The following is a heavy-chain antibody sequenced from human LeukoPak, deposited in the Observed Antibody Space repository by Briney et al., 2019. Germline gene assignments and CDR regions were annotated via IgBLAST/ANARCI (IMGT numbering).Heavy chain of an antibody. V-gene: IGHV1-69*05. CDR1: GGTFSSYA. Sequence: ASVKVSCKASGGTFSSYAISWVRQAPGQGLEWMGRIIPIFGTANYAQKFQGRVTITTDESTSTAYMELSSLRSEDTAVYYCASQNYDFWSGYRPAEYYYYYMDVWGKGTTVTVS. CDR3: ASQNYDFWSGYRPAEYYYYYMDV. D-gene: IGHD3-3*01. CDR2: IIPIFGTA. J-gene: IGHJ6*03.